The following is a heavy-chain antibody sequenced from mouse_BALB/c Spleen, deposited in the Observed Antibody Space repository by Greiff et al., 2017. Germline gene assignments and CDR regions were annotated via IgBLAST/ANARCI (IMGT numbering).Heavy chain of an antibody. CDR3: ARSPITTVVANYAMDY. CDR2: ISYSGST. D-gene: IGHD1-1*01. V-gene: IGHV3-2*02. J-gene: IGHJ4*01. CDR1: GYSITSDYA. Sequence: EVKLQESGPGLVKPSQSLSLTCTVTGYSITSDYAWNWIRQFPGNKLEWMGYISYSGSTSYNPSLKSRISITRDTSKNQFFLQLNSVTTEDTATYYCARSPITTVVANYAMDYWGQGTSVTVSS.